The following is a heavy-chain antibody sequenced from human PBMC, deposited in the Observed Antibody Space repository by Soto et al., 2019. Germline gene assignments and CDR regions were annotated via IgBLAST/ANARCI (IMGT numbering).Heavy chain of an antibody. J-gene: IGHJ4*02. V-gene: IGHV3-23*01. CDR3: ARHRGGSHSTFDY. CDR1: GFTFSTSP. CDR2: LSTSGDRT. Sequence: GGSLRLSCAASGFTFSTSPMNWVRQAPGKGLEWVSSLSTSGDRTYYADSVKGRFTISRDNSAGTLFLQMNSLRAEDTAKYFCARHRGGSHSTFDYWGQGTLVTVSS. D-gene: IGHD3-10*01.